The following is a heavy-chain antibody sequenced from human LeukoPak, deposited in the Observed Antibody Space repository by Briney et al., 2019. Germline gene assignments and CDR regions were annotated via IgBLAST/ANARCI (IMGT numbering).Heavy chain of an antibody. D-gene: IGHD2-2*01. CDR3: AKQVSAPGPIDY. Sequence: GGSLRLSCAASGFTFSSYAMSWIRQAPGKGLEWVSAIHDNGVGTFYADFVKGRFTISRDNSKNTLYLQINSLRAEDTAVYHCAKQVSAPGPIDYWGQGTLVTVSS. CDR1: GFTFSSYA. V-gene: IGHV3-23*01. J-gene: IGHJ4*02. CDR2: IHDNGVGT.